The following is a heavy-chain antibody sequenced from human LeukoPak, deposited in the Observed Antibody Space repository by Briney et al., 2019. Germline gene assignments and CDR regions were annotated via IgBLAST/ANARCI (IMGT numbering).Heavy chain of an antibody. V-gene: IGHV3-21*01. CDR1: GFTFSSYS. CDR3: AKPQYYDSGFDP. D-gene: IGHD3-22*01. Sequence: GGSLRLSCAASGFTFSSYSMNWVRQAPGKGLEWVSSISSSSSYIYYADSVKGRFTISRDNSKNTLYLQMNSLRAEDTAVYYCAKPQYYDSGFDPWGQGTLVTVSS. CDR2: ISSSSSYI. J-gene: IGHJ5*02.